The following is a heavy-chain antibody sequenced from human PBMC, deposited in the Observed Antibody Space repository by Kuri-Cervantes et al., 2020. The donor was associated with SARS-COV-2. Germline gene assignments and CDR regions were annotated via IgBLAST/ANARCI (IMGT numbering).Heavy chain of an antibody. J-gene: IGHJ6*03. CDR3: ARGSAPYYYYMDV. CDR2: IHYSGST. Sequence: LRLSCTVSGGSISSGDYYWSWIRQPPGKGLEWIGYIHYSGSTYYNPSLKSRVTISVDTSKNQFSLKLSSVTAADTAVYYCARGSAPYYYYMDVWGKGTTVTVSS. CDR1: GGSISSGDYY. V-gene: IGHV4-30-4*08.